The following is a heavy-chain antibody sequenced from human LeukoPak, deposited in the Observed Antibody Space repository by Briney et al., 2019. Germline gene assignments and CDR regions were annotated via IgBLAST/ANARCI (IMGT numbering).Heavy chain of an antibody. D-gene: IGHD3-22*01. J-gene: IGHJ3*02. V-gene: IGHV3-49*04. Sequence: GGSLRLSCTASGFTFGDYAMSWVRQAPGKGLEWVGFIRSKAYGGTTEYAASVKGRFTISRDDSKSIAYLQMNSLKTEDTAMYYCTRDIDDYYDSSGYYLGAFDIWGQGTMVTVSS. CDR1: GFTFGDYA. CDR2: IRSKAYGGTT. CDR3: TRDIDDYYDSSGYYLGAFDI.